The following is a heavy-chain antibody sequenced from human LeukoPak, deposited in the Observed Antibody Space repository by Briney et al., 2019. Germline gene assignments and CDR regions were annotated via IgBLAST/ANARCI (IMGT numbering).Heavy chain of an antibody. CDR1: GFTFSSYD. D-gene: IGHD3-10*01. V-gene: IGHV3-64*01. CDR3: ARVWEGSALLWFGESGPSDI. J-gene: IGHJ3*02. CDR2: ISSNGGST. Sequence: GGSLRLSCAASGFTFSSYDMHWVRQAPGKGLEYVSAISSNGGSTYYANSVKGRFTISRDNPKNTLYLQMGSLRAEDMAVYYCARVWEGSALLWFGESGPSDIWGQGTMFTVSS.